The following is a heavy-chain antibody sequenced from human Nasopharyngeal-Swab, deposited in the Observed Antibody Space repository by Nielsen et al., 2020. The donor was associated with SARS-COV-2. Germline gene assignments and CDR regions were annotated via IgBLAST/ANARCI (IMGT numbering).Heavy chain of an antibody. D-gene: IGHD2-15*01. CDR3: ARVGPGVVVVASIDY. J-gene: IGHJ4*02. CDR1: GFTFSSYS. V-gene: IGHV3-48*01. Sequence: GGSLRLSCAASGFTFSSYSMNWVRQAPGKGLEWVSYISSSSSTIYYADSVKGRFTISRDNAKNSLYLQMNSLRAEDTAVYYCARVGPGVVVVASIDYWGQGTLVTVFS. CDR2: ISSSSSTI.